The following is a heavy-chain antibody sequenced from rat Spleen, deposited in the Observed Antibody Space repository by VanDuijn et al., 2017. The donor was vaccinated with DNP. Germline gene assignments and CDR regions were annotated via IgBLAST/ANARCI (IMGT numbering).Heavy chain of an antibody. Sequence: EVQLVEYGGGLVQPGRSLKLSCASSGFTFSDYNMAWVRQAPKKGLEWVANIIYDGSRTYYRDSVKGRFTISRDNAKSTLYLQMDSLRSEDTATYYCATFEGRDAWGQGTSVTVSS. J-gene: IGHJ4*01. CDR3: ATFEGRDA. CDR2: IIYDGSRT. CDR1: GFTFSDYN. D-gene: IGHD1-11*01. V-gene: IGHV5S10*01.